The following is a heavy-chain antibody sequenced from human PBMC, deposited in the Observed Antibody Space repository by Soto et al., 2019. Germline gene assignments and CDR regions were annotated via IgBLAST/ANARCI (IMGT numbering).Heavy chain of an antibody. J-gene: IGHJ5*01. Sequence: DVQLVESGGGVIRPGGSLRLSCAASGFTFDAYGMNWVRQAPGKGLEWVSGITWNGDDTDYAGSVRGRFTISRDNAKNSLYLQMNSLTAEDTAFYHCARGRDWFDFWGQGILVTVSS. CDR2: ITWNGDDT. V-gene: IGHV3-20*01. CDR1: GFTFDAYG. CDR3: ARGRDWFDF.